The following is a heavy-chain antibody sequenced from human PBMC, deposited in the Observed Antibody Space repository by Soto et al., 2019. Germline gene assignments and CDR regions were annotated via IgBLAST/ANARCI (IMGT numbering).Heavy chain of an antibody. V-gene: IGHV4-34*01. D-gene: IGHD6-13*01. CDR3: ARGRKGDSTSWYVD. Sequence: PSETLSLTYAVYGGSFSGYSWNWIRQPPGKGLDWIGEISHSGSTNYNPSLKSRVTISVDTSKNQFSLNLSSVTAADTAVYYCARGRKGDSTSWYVDWGQGTPVTVSS. CDR1: GGSFSGYS. CDR2: ISHSGST. J-gene: IGHJ4*01.